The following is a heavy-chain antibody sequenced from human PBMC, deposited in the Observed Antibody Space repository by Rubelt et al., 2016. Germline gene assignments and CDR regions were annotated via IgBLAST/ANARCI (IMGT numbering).Heavy chain of an antibody. Sequence: QVQLQESGPRLVKPSETLSLTCTVSGGSLRGYYWNWIRQPPGKGLEWIGFVYYSGSTTYNPSLTGRVTMSVDTSVNKFSLKLTSVTAADTAVYYCAGDYGGNSAVSWGRGTLITVSS. CDR3: AGDYGGNSAVS. D-gene: IGHD4-23*01. CDR2: VYYSGST. J-gene: IGHJ5*02. CDR1: GGSLRGYY. V-gene: IGHV4-59*12.